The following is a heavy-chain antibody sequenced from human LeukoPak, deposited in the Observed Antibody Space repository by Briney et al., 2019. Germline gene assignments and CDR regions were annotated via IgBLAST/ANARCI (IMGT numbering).Heavy chain of an antibody. J-gene: IGHJ4*02. Sequence: PGGSLRLSCAASGFTFSNHGMHWVRQAPGKGLEWVALISYDGSSKNYVDSVKGRFTISRDNSKNTLYLQMNSLRAEDTAVYYCAKAYFYETSGYYYPLYFDFWSQGTLVTVSS. D-gene: IGHD3-22*01. CDR2: ISYDGSSK. CDR3: AKAYFYETSGYYYPLYFDF. CDR1: GFTFSNHG. V-gene: IGHV3-30*18.